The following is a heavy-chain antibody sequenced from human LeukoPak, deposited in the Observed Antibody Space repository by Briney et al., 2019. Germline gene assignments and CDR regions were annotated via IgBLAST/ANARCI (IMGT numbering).Heavy chain of an antibody. CDR2: INNDGKLV. J-gene: IGHJ6*04. D-gene: IGHD4-11*01. Sequence: GGSLRLSCSASGFISRNFWMHWVRQAPGKGPVWVSRINNDGKLVTYADSVKGRFTISRDSAKDTVFLQMNSLRVEDTALYYCVRGLGDVWGKGTLVTVSS. CDR1: GFISRNFW. CDR3: VRGLGDV. V-gene: IGHV3-74*01.